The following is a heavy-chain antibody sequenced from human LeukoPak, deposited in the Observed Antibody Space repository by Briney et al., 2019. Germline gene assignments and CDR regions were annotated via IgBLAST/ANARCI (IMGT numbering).Heavy chain of an antibody. V-gene: IGHV4-30-2*01. Sequence: SQTLSLTCAVSGGSISNGGYSWSWIRQPPGKGLEWIGYIYHSGSTYYNPSLKSRVTISVDRSKNQFSLKLSSVTAADTAVYYCAREVRHCSGGSCQNWFDPWGQGTLVTVSS. CDR1: GGSISNGGYS. CDR3: AREVRHCSGGSCQNWFDP. J-gene: IGHJ5*02. CDR2: IYHSGST. D-gene: IGHD2-15*01.